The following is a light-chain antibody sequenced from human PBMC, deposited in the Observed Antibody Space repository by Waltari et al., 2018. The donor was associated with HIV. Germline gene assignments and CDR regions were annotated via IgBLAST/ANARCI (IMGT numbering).Light chain of an antibody. J-gene: IGLJ3*02. V-gene: IGLV1-47*01. CDR1: SSNIGSKY. CDR3: AAWDGSLSGFWV. CDR2: RNN. Sequence: QSVLTQPPSASGTPGQRVTISCSGSSSNIGSKYVYWYQQLPGTAPKLLIYRNNQRPSGVPDRFSGSKSATSASLAISGLRSEDEADYYCAAWDGSLSGFWVFGGGTKLAVL.